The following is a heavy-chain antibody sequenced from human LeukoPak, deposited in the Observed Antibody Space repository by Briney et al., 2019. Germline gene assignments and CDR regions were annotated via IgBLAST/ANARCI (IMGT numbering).Heavy chain of an antibody. CDR2: ISSSGSTI. Sequence: PGGSLRLSCAASGFTFSDYYMSWIRQAPGKGLEWVSYISSSGSTIYYADSVKGRFTISRDNAKNSLYLQMNSLRAEDTAVYYCARDRYIYGSDHDAFDIWGQGTMVTVSS. D-gene: IGHD5-18*01. V-gene: IGHV3-11*04. J-gene: IGHJ3*02. CDR1: GFTFSDYY. CDR3: ARDRYIYGSDHDAFDI.